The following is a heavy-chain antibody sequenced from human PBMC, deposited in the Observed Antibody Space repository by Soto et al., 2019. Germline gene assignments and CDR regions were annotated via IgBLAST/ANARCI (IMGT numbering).Heavy chain of an antibody. D-gene: IGHD6-13*01. CDR3: AKTVGIWQQLARANWFDP. J-gene: IGHJ5*02. V-gene: IGHV3-23*01. Sequence: GGSLRLSCAASGFTFSSYAMSWVRQAPGKGLEWVSAISGSGGSTYYADSVKGRFTISRDNSKNTLYLQMNSLRAEDTAVYYCAKTVGIWQQLARANWFDPWGQGTLVTVSS. CDR2: ISGSGGST. CDR1: GFTFSSYA.